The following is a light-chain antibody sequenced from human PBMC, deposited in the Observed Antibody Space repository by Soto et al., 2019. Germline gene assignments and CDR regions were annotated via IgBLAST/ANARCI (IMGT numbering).Light chain of an antibody. CDR3: WSYAGRRTFEV. Sequence: QSALPQPASVSGSPGQSITISCTGSSSDVGSYNLVSWYQQYPGKAPKLMIFEGNKRPSGVSNRFSASKSGNTASLTISGLQAEDEADYYCWSYAGRRTFEVFGGGTKLTVL. CDR1: SSDVGSYNL. V-gene: IGLV2-23*03. J-gene: IGLJ2*01. CDR2: EGN.